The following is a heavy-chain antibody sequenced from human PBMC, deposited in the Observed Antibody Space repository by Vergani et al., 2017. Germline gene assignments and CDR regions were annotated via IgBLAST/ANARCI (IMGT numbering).Heavy chain of an antibody. V-gene: IGHV3-21*01. CDR3: AREWFGELLPPHGVFDY. Sequence: EVQLVESGGGLVKPGGSLRLSCAASGFTFSSYSMNWVRQAPGKGLEWVSSISSSSSYIYYADSVKGRFTISRDNAKNSLYLQMNSLRAEDTAVYYCAREWFGELLPPHGVFDYWGQGTLVTVSS. J-gene: IGHJ4*02. CDR2: ISSSSSYI. D-gene: IGHD3-10*01. CDR1: GFTFSSYS.